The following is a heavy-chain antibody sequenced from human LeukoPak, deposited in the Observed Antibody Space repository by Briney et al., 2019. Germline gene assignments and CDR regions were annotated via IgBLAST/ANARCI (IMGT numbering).Heavy chain of an antibody. Sequence: SETLSLTCTVSGGSISGSSYYWGWIRQPPGKRLEWIGSIYYSGNTYYNRSLKSRVTISVDTSKNQFSLKLSSVTATDTATYYCARSHSAAGAISNWFDPWGRGTLVTVSS. CDR3: ARSHSAAGAISNWFDP. J-gene: IGHJ5*02. CDR1: GGSISGSSYY. CDR2: IYYSGNT. D-gene: IGHD2-2*01. V-gene: IGHV4-39*01.